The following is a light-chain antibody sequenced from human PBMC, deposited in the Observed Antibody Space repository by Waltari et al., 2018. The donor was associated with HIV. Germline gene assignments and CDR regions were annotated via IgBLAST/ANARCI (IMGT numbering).Light chain of an antibody. CDR3: GTWDRSLSAAV. CDR1: TSNIRNDY. Sequence: QSVLTQPPSVSAAPGQKVTISCSGSTSNIRNDYVSWYHHVPGAAPRLLIYEDKTRPSGIPDRFSGPSSGSAATLGITGLQTGDEAHYYCGTWDRSLSAAVFGGGTKLTVL. J-gene: IGLJ3*02. V-gene: IGLV1-51*01. CDR2: EDK.